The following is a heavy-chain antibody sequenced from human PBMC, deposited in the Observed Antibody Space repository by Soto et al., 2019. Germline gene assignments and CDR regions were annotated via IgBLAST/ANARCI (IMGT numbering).Heavy chain of an antibody. CDR3: ASKSIAAAGPYFDY. CDR1: GYTFTSYG. J-gene: IGHJ4*02. Sequence: ASVKFSCKASGYTFTSYGISWVRQAPGQGLEWMGWISAYNGNTNYAQKLQGRVTMTTDTSTSTAYMELRSLRSDDTAVYYCASKSIAAAGPYFDYWGQGTLVTVSS. CDR2: ISAYNGNT. D-gene: IGHD6-13*01. V-gene: IGHV1-18*01.